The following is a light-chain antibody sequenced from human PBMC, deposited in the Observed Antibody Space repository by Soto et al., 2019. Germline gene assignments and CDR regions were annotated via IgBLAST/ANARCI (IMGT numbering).Light chain of an antibody. J-gene: IGKJ3*01. CDR3: QRYSSVPV. CDR2: AAS. Sequence: EIQMTQSPPSLSASVGDRVTITCRASQGISNYVSWYQQIQGKDPKLLIYAASTWQSAVPSRFSGSGSGTAFTLTINGLQPEDVATYSCQRYSSVPVFGPGTKVEIK. V-gene: IGKV1-27*01. CDR1: QGISNY.